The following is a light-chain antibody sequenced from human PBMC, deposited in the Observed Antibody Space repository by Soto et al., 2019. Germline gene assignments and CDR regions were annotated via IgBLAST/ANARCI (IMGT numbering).Light chain of an antibody. J-gene: IGKJ1*01. CDR1: QTISNW. CDR3: QQYNSYS. CDR2: HAS. Sequence: DIQLTQSRSTLSGSVGERVTTTCRASQTISNWLAWYPQKPGTAPKVLIYHASNLQSGVPSRFSGRGSGTEFTLTISSLQPDDFATYYCQQYNSYSLGQGTKVDI. V-gene: IGKV1-5*01.